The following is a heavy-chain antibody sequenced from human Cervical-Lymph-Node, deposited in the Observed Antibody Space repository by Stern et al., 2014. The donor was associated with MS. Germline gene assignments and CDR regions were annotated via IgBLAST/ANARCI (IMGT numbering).Heavy chain of an antibody. CDR2: IFLNDEK. Sequence: QVTLKESGPVLVKPTETLTLTCTVSGFSLSNARMGVSWIRQPPGKALEWLAHIFLNDEKSYSTSLKSRLTISKDTSKSQVVLTMTNMDPVDTATYYCARIRGSSWYSSYYYGMDVWGQGTTVTVSS. D-gene: IGHD6-13*01. CDR1: GFSLSNARMG. J-gene: IGHJ6*02. CDR3: ARIRGSSWYSSYYYGMDV. V-gene: IGHV2-26*01.